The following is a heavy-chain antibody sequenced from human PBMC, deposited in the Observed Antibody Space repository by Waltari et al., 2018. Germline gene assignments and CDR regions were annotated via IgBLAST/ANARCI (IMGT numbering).Heavy chain of an antibody. CDR1: GGSISSYY. CDR2: IYYSGST. Sequence: QVQLQESGPGLVKPSETLSLTCTVSGGSISSYYWSWIRQPPGKGLAWMGYIYYSGSTNYNPSLKSRVTISVDTSKNQFSLKLSSVTAADTAVYYCARFGAGYCSGGSCYSRADYYYYMDVWGKGTTVTVSS. D-gene: IGHD2-15*01. V-gene: IGHV4-59*01. J-gene: IGHJ6*03. CDR3: ARFGAGYCSGGSCYSRADYYYYMDV.